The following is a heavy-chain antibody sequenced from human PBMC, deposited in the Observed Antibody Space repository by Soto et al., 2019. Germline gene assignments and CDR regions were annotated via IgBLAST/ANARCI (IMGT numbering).Heavy chain of an antibody. D-gene: IGHD2-15*01. Sequence: SVKVSCKASGGTFSSYAISWVRQAPGQGLEWMGGIIPIFGTANYAQKFQGRVTITADESTSTAYMELSSLRSEDTAVYYCARNIVVVVAAPTPFDYWGQGTLVTVS. CDR1: GGTFSSYA. J-gene: IGHJ4*02. V-gene: IGHV1-69*13. CDR2: IIPIFGTA. CDR3: ARNIVVVVAAPTPFDY.